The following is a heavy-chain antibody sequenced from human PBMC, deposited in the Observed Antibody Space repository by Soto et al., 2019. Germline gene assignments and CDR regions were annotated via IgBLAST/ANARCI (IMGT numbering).Heavy chain of an antibody. J-gene: IGHJ4*02. CDR3: ARHPSGGSLDY. CDR2: IFPSDSDT. CDR1: GYNFATYW. Sequence: EVQLVQSGAEVKKPGESLKISCKSSGYNFATYWIGWVRQMPGKGLEWMGIIFPSDSDTRYSPSFQGQVTISADKSSSTAYLQWSSLKASETAMYYCARHPSGGSLDYWGQGTLLTVSS. D-gene: IGHD5-12*01. V-gene: IGHV5-51*01.